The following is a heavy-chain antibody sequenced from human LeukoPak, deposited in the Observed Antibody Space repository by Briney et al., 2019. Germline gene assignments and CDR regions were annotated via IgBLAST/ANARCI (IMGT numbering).Heavy chain of an antibody. Sequence: GGSLRLSCAASGFTFSSYAMPWVRQAPGKGLEWVAVISYDGSNKYYADSVKGRFTISRDNSKNTLYLQMNSLRAEDTAVYYCAKDLMVRGVPKKRNWFDPWGQGTLVTVSS. D-gene: IGHD3-10*01. CDR3: AKDLMVRGVPKKRNWFDP. V-gene: IGHV3-30-3*01. J-gene: IGHJ5*02. CDR2: ISYDGSNK. CDR1: GFTFSSYA.